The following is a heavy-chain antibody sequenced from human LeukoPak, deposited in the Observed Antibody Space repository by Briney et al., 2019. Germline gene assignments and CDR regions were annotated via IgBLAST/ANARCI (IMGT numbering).Heavy chain of an antibody. CDR2: SYYSGST. Sequence: SQTLSLTCTVSGGSISSGGSYWSWIRQHPGKGLEWIVYSYYSGSTYYNPSLKSRVTISVDTSKNQFSLKLSSVTAADTAVYYCARYDSSSIDFDYWGQGTLVTVSS. V-gene: IGHV4-31*03. CDR3: ARYDSSSIDFDY. J-gene: IGHJ4*02. CDR1: GGSISSGGSY. D-gene: IGHD3-22*01.